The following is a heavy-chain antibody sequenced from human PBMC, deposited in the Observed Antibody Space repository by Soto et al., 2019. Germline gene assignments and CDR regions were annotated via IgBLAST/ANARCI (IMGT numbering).Heavy chain of an antibody. CDR2: ISSYNGNT. J-gene: IGHJ6*02. CDR1: GYTFTRSG. V-gene: IGHV1-18*01. CDR3: ARGDCTNGVCYLNYYYGMDV. D-gene: IGHD2-8*01. Sequence: ASVKVSCKASGYTFTRSGISWVRQAPGQGPEWMGWISSYNGNTNSAQNLQGRVTLTTDTSTSTAYMELRSLRSDDTAVYYCARGDCTNGVCYLNYYYGMDVWGQGTTVTVSS.